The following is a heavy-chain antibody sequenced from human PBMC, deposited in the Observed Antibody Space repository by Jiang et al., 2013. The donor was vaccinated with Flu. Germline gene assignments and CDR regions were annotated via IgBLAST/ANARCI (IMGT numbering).Heavy chain of an antibody. V-gene: IGHV4-39*07. CDR2: IYYSGST. CDR3: ARWGLGLRWFDP. Sequence: SIYYSGSTYYNPSLKSRVTISVDTSKNQFSLKLSSVTAADTAVYYCARWGLGLRWFDPWGPGNPGHRLL. D-gene: IGHD3/OR15-3a*01. J-gene: IGHJ5*02.